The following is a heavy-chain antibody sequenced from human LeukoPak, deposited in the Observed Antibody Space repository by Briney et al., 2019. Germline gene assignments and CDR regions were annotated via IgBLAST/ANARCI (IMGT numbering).Heavy chain of an antibody. V-gene: IGHV3-23*01. CDR2: ISNSGGNT. Sequence: PGESLRLACAASGFTFNTYAMTWVRQAPGKGLEWVSSISNSGGNTYYAESVKGRFTISRDNPKNTLHLPMNSLRAEDTAGYYCVKGGSSGYRWFDPWSQGTLVTVSS. CDR3: VKGGSSGYRWFDP. D-gene: IGHD3-22*01. J-gene: IGHJ5*02. CDR1: GFTFNTYA.